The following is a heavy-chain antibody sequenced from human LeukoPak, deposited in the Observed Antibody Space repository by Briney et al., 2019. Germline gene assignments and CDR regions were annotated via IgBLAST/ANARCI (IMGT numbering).Heavy chain of an antibody. V-gene: IGHV3-11*04. CDR2: ISSSGSTI. CDR3: ARNIGGINYDYVWGSYRFRFDP. J-gene: IGHJ5*02. D-gene: IGHD3-16*02. Sequence: GGSLRLSCAASGFIFSDYYMSWIRQAPGKGLEWVSYISSSGSTIYYADSVKGRFTVSRDNAKNSLYLQMNSLRAEDTAVYYCARNIGGINYDYVWGSYRFRFDPWGQGTLVTVSS. CDR1: GFIFSDYY.